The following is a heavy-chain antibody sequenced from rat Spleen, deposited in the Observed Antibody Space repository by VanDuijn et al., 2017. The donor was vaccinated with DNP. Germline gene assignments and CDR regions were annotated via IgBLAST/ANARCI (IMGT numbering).Heavy chain of an antibody. V-gene: IGHV5-31*01. D-gene: IGHD1-11*01. CDR3: ARGGRSYFND. CDR2: ITSSGGST. CDR1: GFTFNNYW. J-gene: IGHJ2*01. Sequence: EVQLVESGGDLVQPGRSLKLSCVASGFTFNNYWMTWIRQVPGKGLEWVASITSSGGSTYYPDSVKGRFTISRDNAKNTLYLQMNSLRSDDTATYYCARGGRSYFNDWGQGVMVTVSS.